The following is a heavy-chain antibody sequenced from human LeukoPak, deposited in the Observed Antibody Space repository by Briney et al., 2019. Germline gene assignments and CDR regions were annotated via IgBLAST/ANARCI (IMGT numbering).Heavy chain of an antibody. CDR1: GFTFSDYY. CDR3: AIPPQVQGWLPDFDY. Sequence: GGSLRLSCAASGFTFSDYYMSWIRQAPGKGLEWVSYTSSSGSTIYYADSVKGRFTISRDNAKNSLYLQMNSLRAEDTAVYYCAIPPQVQGWLPDFDYWGQGTLVTVSS. V-gene: IGHV3-11*04. J-gene: IGHJ4*02. CDR2: TSSSGSTI. D-gene: IGHD3-22*01.